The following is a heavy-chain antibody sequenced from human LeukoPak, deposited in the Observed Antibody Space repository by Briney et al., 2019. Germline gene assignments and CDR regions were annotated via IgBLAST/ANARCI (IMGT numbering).Heavy chain of an antibody. CDR1: GYTFTGYY. CDR3: ARNGGSGSALYYYYYMDV. Sequence: GASVKVSCKASGYTFTGYYMHWVRQAPGQGLEWMGRINPNSGGTNYAQKFQGRVTMTRDTSISTAYMELSRLRSDDTAVYYCARNGGSGSALYYYYYMDVWGKGTTVTVSS. D-gene: IGHD3-10*01. J-gene: IGHJ6*03. CDR2: INPNSGGT. V-gene: IGHV1-2*06.